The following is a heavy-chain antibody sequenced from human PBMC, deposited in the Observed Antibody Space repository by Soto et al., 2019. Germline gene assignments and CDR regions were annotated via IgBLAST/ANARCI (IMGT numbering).Heavy chain of an antibody. CDR1: GLTFSSYA. D-gene: IGHD5-12*01. J-gene: IGHJ3*02. CDR2: ISGSGGST. Sequence: GGSLRLSCAASGLTFSSYAMSWVRQAPGKGLEWVSAISGSGGSTYYADSVKGRFTISRDNSKNTLYLQMNSLRAEDTAVYYCAKGVYSGYDHDAFDIWGQGTMVTVSS. CDR3: AKGVYSGYDHDAFDI. V-gene: IGHV3-23*01.